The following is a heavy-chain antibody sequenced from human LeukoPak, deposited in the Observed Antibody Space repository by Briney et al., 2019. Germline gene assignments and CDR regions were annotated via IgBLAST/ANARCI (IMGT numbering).Heavy chain of an antibody. CDR1: GYTFTNYY. V-gene: IGHV1-2*02. J-gene: IGHJ4*02. CDR2: INPNSGGT. Sequence: ASVKVSYKASGYTFTNYYMHWVRQAPGQGLEWMGWINPNSGGTNYAQQFQGRVTMTRDTSISTAYMELSRLRSDDTAVYSCARVGNYYDSSGRYFDYWGQGTLVTVSS. CDR3: ARVGNYYDSSGRYFDY. D-gene: IGHD3-22*01.